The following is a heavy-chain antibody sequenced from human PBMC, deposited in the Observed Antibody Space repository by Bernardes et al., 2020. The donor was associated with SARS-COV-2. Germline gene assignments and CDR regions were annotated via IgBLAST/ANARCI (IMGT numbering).Heavy chain of an antibody. J-gene: IGHJ5*02. V-gene: IGHV3-23*01. CDR2: ISDNGAKT. D-gene: IGHD4-17*01. CDR3: AKDRRGYGDYAVWFDP. Sequence: GGSLRLSRAASGFTFSNYAMTWVRQAPGKGLEWVSIISDNGAKTYYADSVKGRFTISRDNSKNMLYLEMNSLRVEDTAVYYCAKDRRGYGDYAVWFDPWGQGILVTVSS. CDR1: GFTFSNYA.